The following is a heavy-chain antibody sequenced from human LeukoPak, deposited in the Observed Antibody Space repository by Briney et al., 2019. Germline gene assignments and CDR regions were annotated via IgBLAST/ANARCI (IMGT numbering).Heavy chain of an antibody. CDR1: GLTFNNHA. V-gene: IGHV3-30*03. D-gene: IGHD6-6*01. J-gene: IGHJ4*02. CDR2: IAYDGGNI. Sequence: PGGSLRLSCAASGLTFNNHAMSWVRLAPGKGLEWVAVIAYDGGNIFYAPSVRGRFTISRDNSRGTLSLQMNSLKVEDTALYYCVRDPSARFYFDYWGQGTLVTVSS. CDR3: VRDPSARFYFDY.